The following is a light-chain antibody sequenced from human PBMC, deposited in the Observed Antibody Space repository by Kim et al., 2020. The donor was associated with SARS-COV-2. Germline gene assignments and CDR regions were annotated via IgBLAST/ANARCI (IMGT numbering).Light chain of an antibody. CDR2: DNN. V-gene: IGLV1-51*01. CDR3: GTWDDTLSGYYV. Sequence: QKVTISCSGSSANFGNSYVSWYLHLPGTAPKLLIYDNNKRPSGIPDRFSGSKSGTSATLGITGLQTGDEGDYYCGTWDDTLSGYYVLGTGTKVTVL. J-gene: IGLJ1*01. CDR1: SANFGNSY.